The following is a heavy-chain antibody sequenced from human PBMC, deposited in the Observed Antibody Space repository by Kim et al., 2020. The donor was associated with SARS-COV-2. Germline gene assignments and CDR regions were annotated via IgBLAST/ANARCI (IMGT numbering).Heavy chain of an antibody. CDR1: GFTFSVSA. D-gene: IGHD6-13*01. CDR3: TRQSSSPDL. V-gene: IGHV3-73*01. Sequence: GGSLRLSCAASGFTFSVSAMHWVRQASWKGLEWVGRIRSKADGYATTYAASVKGRFTISRDDSKNTAYLQMDSLKTEDSAVYYCTRQSSSPDLWGQGTLV. J-gene: IGHJ5*02. CDR2: IRSKADGYAT.